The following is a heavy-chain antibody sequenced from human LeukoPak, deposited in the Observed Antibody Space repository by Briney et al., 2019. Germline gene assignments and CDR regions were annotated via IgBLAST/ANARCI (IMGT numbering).Heavy chain of an antibody. CDR1: GFTFSSYA. V-gene: IGHV3-23*01. J-gene: IGHJ4*02. CDR2: ISGSGGST. CDR3: AKASYYYDSSGYYYFDY. Sequence: GGSLRLSCAASGFTFSSYAMSWVRQAPGKGLEWVSAISGSGGSTYYADSVKGRFTISRDNSKNTLYLQMNSLRAEDTAVYYCAKASYYYDSSGYYYFDYWGQGTLVTVSS. D-gene: IGHD3-22*01.